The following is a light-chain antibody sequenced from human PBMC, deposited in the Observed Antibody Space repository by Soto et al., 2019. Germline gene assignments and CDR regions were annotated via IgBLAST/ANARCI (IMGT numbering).Light chain of an antibody. CDR2: DVS. Sequence: EVILTQSPGTLSLSPGDRATLSCRASQSVSSYLAWYQQKPGQAPRLLIYDVSNRATGIPARFSGSGSGTDFTLTISSLEPEDFAVYFCQQRSEWPLCTFGQGTKLESK. J-gene: IGKJ2*02. V-gene: IGKV3-11*01. CDR3: QQRSEWPLCT. CDR1: QSVSSY.